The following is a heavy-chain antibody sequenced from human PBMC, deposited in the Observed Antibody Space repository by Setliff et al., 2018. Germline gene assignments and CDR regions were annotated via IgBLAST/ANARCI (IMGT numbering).Heavy chain of an antibody. J-gene: IGHJ5*01. CDR2: INHSGST. V-gene: IGHV4-34*01. CDR3: ARSYHLVLTNWFDA. Sequence: SETLSLTCAVYGGSFSGYYWSWIRQPPGKGLEWIGEINHSGSTNYNPSLKSRVTISVDTSKNQFSLRLTSVTAADTAVYYCARSYHLVLTNWFDAWGHGTLVTVSS. D-gene: IGHD1-26*01. CDR1: GGSFSGYY.